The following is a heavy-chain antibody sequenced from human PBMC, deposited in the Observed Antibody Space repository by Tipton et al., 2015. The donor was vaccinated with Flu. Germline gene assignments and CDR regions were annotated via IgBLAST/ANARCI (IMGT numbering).Heavy chain of an antibody. J-gene: IGHJ6*02. CDR1: GDSISSDFY. CDR3: ARESLPDYYYYYGMDV. Sequence: TLSLTCAVSGDSISSDFYWAWIRQFPGKGLEWIGTVSRTGSTIYNPSLKSRVTISIDTSKNQFSLNMRSVTAADMAVYYCARESLPDYYYYYGMDVWGQGTTVTVSS. V-gene: IGHV4-38-2*02. CDR2: VSRTGST.